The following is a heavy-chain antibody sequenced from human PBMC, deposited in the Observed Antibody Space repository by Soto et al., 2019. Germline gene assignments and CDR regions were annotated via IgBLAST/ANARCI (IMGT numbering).Heavy chain of an antibody. CDR1: ALTFRRLT. J-gene: IGHJ4*02. CDR3: VRGSKDSYPGSRIFDF. V-gene: IGHV3-23*01. D-gene: IGHD3-10*01. Sequence: GESRRLSRVSPALTFRRLTTSWGAQSPAEAPGWVSTITDTSRDAKYTQPVSGQYAISRDNSKNTLYLQMSTLRAEESDIYLCVRGSKDSYPGSRIFDFWGRGTLVTVSS. CDR2: ITDTSRDA.